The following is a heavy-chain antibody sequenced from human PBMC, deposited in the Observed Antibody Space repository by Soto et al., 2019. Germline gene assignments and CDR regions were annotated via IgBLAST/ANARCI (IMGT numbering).Heavy chain of an antibody. J-gene: IGHJ4*02. V-gene: IGHV1-18*01. D-gene: IGHD6-13*01. CDR1: GYTFTSYG. CDR2: ISAYNGNT. CDR3: VRDSGYSSSWYDFDY. Sequence: QVQLVQSGAEVKKPGASVKVSCKASGYTFTSYGISWVRQAPGQGLEWMGWISAYNGNTNYAQKLQGRLTMTTDTSTSTAYIELRSLRSDDTAVYYCVRDSGYSSSWYDFDYWGQGTLVTVSS.